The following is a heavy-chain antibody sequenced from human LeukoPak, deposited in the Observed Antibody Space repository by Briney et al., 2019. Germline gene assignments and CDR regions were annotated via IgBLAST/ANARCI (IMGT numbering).Heavy chain of an antibody. CDR3: VGGDY. CDR2: INQDGSDK. CDR1: GLTLSIHW. V-gene: IGHV3-7*01. J-gene: IGHJ4*02. Sequence: PGGSLRLSCAASGLTLSIHWMNWVRQAPGKGLECVANINQDGSDKYVDSVKGRFTISRDNTKNSLYLQMNSLRAEDTAVYYCVGGDYWGQGTLVTVSS.